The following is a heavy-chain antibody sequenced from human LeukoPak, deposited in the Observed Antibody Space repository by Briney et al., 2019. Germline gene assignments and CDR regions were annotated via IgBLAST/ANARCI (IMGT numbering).Heavy chain of an antibody. V-gene: IGHV1-69*05. CDR2: IIPILGTA. D-gene: IGHD6-6*01. Sequence: SVKVSCKASGYTFTSYAISWVRQAPGQGLEWMGGIIPILGTANYAQKFQGRVTITTDESTSTAYMELSSLRSEDTAVYYCARTYSSSSRNNWFDPWGQGTLVTVSS. CDR1: GYTFTSYA. J-gene: IGHJ5*02. CDR3: ARTYSSSSRNNWFDP.